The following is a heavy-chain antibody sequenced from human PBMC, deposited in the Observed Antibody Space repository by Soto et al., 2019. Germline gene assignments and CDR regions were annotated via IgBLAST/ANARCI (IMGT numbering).Heavy chain of an antibody. Sequence: SETLSLTCTVSGGSISSYYWSWFRQPPGKGLEWIGYIYYSGSTNYNPSLKSRVTISVDTSKNQFSLKLSSVTAADTAVYYCATRITVSRYYYMDVWGKGTTVT. J-gene: IGHJ6*03. CDR3: ATRITVSRYYYMDV. CDR1: GGSISSYY. CDR2: IYYSGST. D-gene: IGHD4-17*01. V-gene: IGHV4-59*08.